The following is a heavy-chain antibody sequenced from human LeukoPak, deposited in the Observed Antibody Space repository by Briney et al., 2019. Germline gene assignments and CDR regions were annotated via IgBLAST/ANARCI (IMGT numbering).Heavy chain of an antibody. CDR3: AKLWGGQNWNND. D-gene: IGHD1/OR15-1a*01. V-gene: IGHV4-38-2*02. Sequence: SETLSLTCTVSGYSIRSGYYWAWIRQPPGKGLEWIGSSYHSGGTDYNPSLESRVTISVDSSKNQFSLKLPSVTAADTAVYYCAKLWGGQNWNNDWGQGTLVTVSS. J-gene: IGHJ4*02. CDR1: GYSIRSGYY. CDR2: SYHSGGT.